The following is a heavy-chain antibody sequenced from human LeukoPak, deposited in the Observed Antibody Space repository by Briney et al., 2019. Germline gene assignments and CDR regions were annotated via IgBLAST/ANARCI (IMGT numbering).Heavy chain of an antibody. V-gene: IGHV4-59*13. J-gene: IGHJ4*02. CDR3: ARVTYYYDSSGYYRNLRYFDY. D-gene: IGHD3-22*01. CDR1: GASINSYY. CDR2: IHYRGTT. Sequence: SETLSLTCSVSGASINSYYWNWIRQFPGKGLEWLGNIHYRGTTNYNPSLKSRVTLSLDSSKSQFALKVTSVTAADTAVYYCARVTYYYDSSGYYRNLRYFDYWGQGTLVTVSS.